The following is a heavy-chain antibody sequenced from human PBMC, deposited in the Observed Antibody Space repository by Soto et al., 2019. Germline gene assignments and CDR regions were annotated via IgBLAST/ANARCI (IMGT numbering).Heavy chain of an antibody. J-gene: IGHJ5*02. CDR1: GFTFSSYG. CDR2: IWYDGSNK. Sequence: PGGSLRLSCAASGFTFSSYGMYWVRQAPGKGLEWVAVIWYDGSNKYYADTVKGRFTISRDNSKNTLYLQMNSLRAEDTAVYYCSRDYVGCTNGVCYQEPWFDPWGQGTLVTVSS. D-gene: IGHD2-8*01. V-gene: IGHV3-33*01. CDR3: SRDYVGCTNGVCYQEPWFDP.